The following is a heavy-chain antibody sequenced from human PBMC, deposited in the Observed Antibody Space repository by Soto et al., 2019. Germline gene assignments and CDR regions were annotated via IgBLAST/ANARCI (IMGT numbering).Heavy chain of an antibody. Sequence: VQLLESGGDLVRPGGSLRLSCAGAGFAFDLYTMSWVRQAPGKGLEWLAGIYGSASKIYYADSVKGRFIMSRDNSRNTVYLQMSSLRVEDTAIYYCAKDKEPDGVWDIDWWGRGTRVTVS. CDR3: AKDKEPDGVWDIDW. J-gene: IGHJ4*02. D-gene: IGHD3-9*01. V-gene: IGHV3-23*05. CDR2: IYGSASKI. CDR1: GFAFDLYT.